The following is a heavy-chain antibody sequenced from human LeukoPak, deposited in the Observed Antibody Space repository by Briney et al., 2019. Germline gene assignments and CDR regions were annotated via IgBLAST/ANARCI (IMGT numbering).Heavy chain of an antibody. CDR1: GGSISSYY. V-gene: IGHV4-59*01. CDR2: IYYSGST. D-gene: IGHD3-22*01. Sequence: PSETLSLTCTVSGGSISSYYWSWIRQPPGQGLEWIGDIYYSGSTTYNPPLKSRVTMSVDTSKSHHSLRLRSVTPADTAVYYCARHSGYYDSSGYFLGWFDPWGQGTLVTVSS. J-gene: IGHJ5*02. CDR3: ARHSGYYDSSGYFLGWFDP.